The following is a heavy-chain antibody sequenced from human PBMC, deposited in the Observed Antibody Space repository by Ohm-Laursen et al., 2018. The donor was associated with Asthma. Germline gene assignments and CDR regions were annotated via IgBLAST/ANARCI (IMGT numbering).Heavy chain of an antibody. V-gene: IGHV3-11*01. CDR2: ISTTGNTI. Sequence: SLRLSCAASGFTFSNYYMSWIRQAPGKGLEWVSYISTTGNTIYYADSVKGRFTISRDNAKNSLYLQMSNLRADDTAVYFCARDPPVTTVTTGEYFDFWGQGTLVTVS. D-gene: IGHD4-17*01. J-gene: IGHJ4*02. CDR3: ARDPPVTTVTTGEYFDF. CDR1: GFTFSNYY.